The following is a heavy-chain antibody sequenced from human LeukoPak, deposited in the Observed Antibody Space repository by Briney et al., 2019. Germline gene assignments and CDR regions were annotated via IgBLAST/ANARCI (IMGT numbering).Heavy chain of an antibody. D-gene: IGHD3-3*01. CDR3: ARGRYGYYDFWSGYPYYYYMDV. CDR1: GFTFSTYA. Sequence: GGSLRLSCAASGFTFSTYAISWVRQAPGKGLEWVSCISSTSNYIFYADSVRGRFTISRDNAKNSLYLQMNSLRAEDTAVYYCARGRYGYYDFWSGYPYYYYMDVWGKGTTVTVSS. CDR2: ISSTSNYI. V-gene: IGHV3-21*01. J-gene: IGHJ6*03.